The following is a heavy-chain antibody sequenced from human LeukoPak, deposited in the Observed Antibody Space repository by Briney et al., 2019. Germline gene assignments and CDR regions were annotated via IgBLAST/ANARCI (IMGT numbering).Heavy chain of an antibody. CDR2: IYYSGST. Sequence: SSETLSLTCTVSGGSISSYYWSWIRQPPGKGLEWIGYIYYSGSTNYNPSLKSRVTISVDTSKNQFSLKLSSVTAADTAVYYCARVFTHSRSWYNWFDPWSQGTLVTVSP. D-gene: IGHD6-13*01. CDR1: GGSISSYY. J-gene: IGHJ5*02. V-gene: IGHV4-59*01. CDR3: ARVFTHSRSWYNWFDP.